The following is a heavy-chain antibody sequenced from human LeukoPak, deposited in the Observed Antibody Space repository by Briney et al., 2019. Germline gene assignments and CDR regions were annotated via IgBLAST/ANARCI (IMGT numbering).Heavy chain of an antibody. CDR2: ISYDGSNK. Sequence: GGSLRLSCAASGFTFSSYGMHWVRQAPGKGLEWVAVISYDGSNKYYADSVKGRFTISRDNSKNTLYLQMNSLRAEDTAVYYCARAPFTMVQIPPDYWGQGTLVTVSS. J-gene: IGHJ4*02. CDR3: ARAPFTMVQIPPDY. CDR1: GFTFSSYG. D-gene: IGHD3-10*01. V-gene: IGHV3-30*03.